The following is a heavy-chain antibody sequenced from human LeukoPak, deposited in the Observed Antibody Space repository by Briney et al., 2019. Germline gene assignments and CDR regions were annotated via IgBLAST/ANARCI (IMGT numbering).Heavy chain of an antibody. CDR2: INSGGST. Sequence: PGGSLRLSCAASGFTVSSNYMSCVRQAPGKGLEWVSVINSGGSTYYADSVKGRFTISRDNSKNTLYLQMNSLRAEDTAVYYCAGSYCSGGSCPRGYYYYMDVWGKGTTVTISS. CDR1: GFTVSSNY. D-gene: IGHD2-15*01. CDR3: AGSYCSGGSCPRGYYYYMDV. J-gene: IGHJ6*03. V-gene: IGHV3-66*01.